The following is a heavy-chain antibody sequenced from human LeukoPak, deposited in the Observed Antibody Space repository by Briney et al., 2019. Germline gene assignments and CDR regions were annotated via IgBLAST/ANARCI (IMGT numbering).Heavy chain of an antibody. Sequence: GGSLRLSCAASGFKFSDDYMSRIRQPPGKGLEWIAYISRSSSNIWSAASVRGRFSISRDNAKNSLFLQMDSLGVEDTAVYYCVRDVGGDYVPQRFETWGHGTLVIVSS. D-gene: IGHD3-10*02. CDR3: VRDVGGDYVPQRFET. V-gene: IGHV3-11*01. CDR2: ISRSSSNI. CDR1: GFKFSDDY. J-gene: IGHJ5*01.